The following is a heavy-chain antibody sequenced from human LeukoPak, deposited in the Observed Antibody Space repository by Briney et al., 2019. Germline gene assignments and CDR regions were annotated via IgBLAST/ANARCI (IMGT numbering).Heavy chain of an antibody. D-gene: IGHD5-24*01. Sequence: PGGSLRLSCEGSVFTFGSYWMSWVRQAPGKGLEWVANIKPDGSEKHHVDSVKGRFTISRDNAKTSLYLQMNSLRAEDTAVYYCARDDGLDAFDIWGRGTLVTVSS. CDR1: VFTFGSYW. CDR3: ARDDGLDAFDI. CDR2: IKPDGSEK. J-gene: IGHJ3*02. V-gene: IGHV3-7*01.